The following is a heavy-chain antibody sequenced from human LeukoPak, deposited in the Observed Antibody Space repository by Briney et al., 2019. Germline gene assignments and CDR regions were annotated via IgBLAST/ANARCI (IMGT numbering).Heavy chain of an antibody. V-gene: IGHV3-21*01. CDR3: SRDGRYFDRTVDY. J-gene: IGHJ4*02. D-gene: IGHD3-9*01. CDR1: GFTFSTYN. CDR2: ISSSSNYI. Sequence: GGSLRLSCAASGFTFSTYNMNWVRQAPGKGLEWVSSISSSSNYIYYADSLKGRFTISRDNAKNSLYLQMNSLRAEDTAVYYCSRDGRYFDRTVDYWGQETLVTVSS.